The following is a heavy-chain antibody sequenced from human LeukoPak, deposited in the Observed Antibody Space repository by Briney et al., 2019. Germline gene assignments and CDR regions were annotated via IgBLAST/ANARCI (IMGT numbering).Heavy chain of an antibody. Sequence: SETLSLTCTVSGGSISSYYWSWIRQPPGKGLEWIGYIYYSGSTNYNPSLKSRVTISVDTSKNQFSLKLSSVTAADTAVYYCARDHTGDDYYFDYWGQGTLVTVSS. V-gene: IGHV4-59*12. CDR1: GGSISSYY. D-gene: IGHD1-1*01. CDR3: ARDHTGDDYYFDY. CDR2: IYYSGST. J-gene: IGHJ4*02.